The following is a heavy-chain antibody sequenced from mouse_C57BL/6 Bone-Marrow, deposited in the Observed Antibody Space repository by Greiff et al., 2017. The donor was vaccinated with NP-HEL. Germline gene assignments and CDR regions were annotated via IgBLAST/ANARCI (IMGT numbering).Heavy chain of an antibody. CDR3: ASQTAQATRAMDY. Sequence: VQLQQSGPELVKPGASVKISCKASGYTFTDYYMNWVKQSHGKSLEWIGDINPNNGGTSYNQKFKGKATLTVDKSSSTAYMELRSLTSEDSAVYYCASQTAQATRAMDYWGQGTSVTVSS. J-gene: IGHJ4*01. V-gene: IGHV1-26*01. CDR2: INPNNGGT. CDR1: GYTFTDYY. D-gene: IGHD3-2*02.